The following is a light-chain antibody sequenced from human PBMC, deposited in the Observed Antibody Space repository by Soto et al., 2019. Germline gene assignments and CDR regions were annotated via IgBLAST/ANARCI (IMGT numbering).Light chain of an antibody. CDR3: QQLLSYPIT. CDR2: AAS. V-gene: IGKV1-9*01. CDR1: QGISTY. Sequence: DIQLTQSPSFLSASVGDRVTITCRASQGISTYLAWYQQKPGKAPKLLIYAASTLQSGVPLSFSGSGSGTSLTLTISSLQPEDFATYYCQQLLSYPITFGQGTRLEI. J-gene: IGKJ5*01.